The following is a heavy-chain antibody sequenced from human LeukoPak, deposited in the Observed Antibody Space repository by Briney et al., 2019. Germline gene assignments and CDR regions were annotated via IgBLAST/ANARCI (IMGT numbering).Heavy chain of an antibody. Sequence: GGSLRLSCAASGFTFSSYEMNWVRQAPGKGLEWVSYISSSGSTIYYADSVKGRFTISRDNAKNSLYLQMNSLRAEDTAVYYCAAPPITMPFDYWGQGTLVTVSS. CDR2: ISSSGSTI. J-gene: IGHJ4*02. CDR1: GFTFSSYE. V-gene: IGHV3-48*03. D-gene: IGHD3-10*01. CDR3: AAPPITMPFDY.